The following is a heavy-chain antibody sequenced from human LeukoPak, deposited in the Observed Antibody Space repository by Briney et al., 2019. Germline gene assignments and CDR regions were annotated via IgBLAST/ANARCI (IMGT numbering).Heavy chain of an antibody. Sequence: PGGSLRLSCAASGFTFSSYGMSWVRQAPGKGLEWVSGISGSGSSTYYADSVKGRFTISRDNSKNTLYLQMNSLRAEDTAVYYCAKMDGSGSYSLEDTFDYWGQGTLVTVSS. V-gene: IGHV3-23*01. CDR1: GFTFSSYG. CDR2: ISGSGSST. CDR3: AKMDGSGSYSLEDTFDY. J-gene: IGHJ4*02. D-gene: IGHD3-10*01.